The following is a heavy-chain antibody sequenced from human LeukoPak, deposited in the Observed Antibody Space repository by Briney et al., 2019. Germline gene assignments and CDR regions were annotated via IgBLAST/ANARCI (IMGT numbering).Heavy chain of an antibody. Sequence: VASVKVSCKASGYTFTGYALHWVRQVPGQRLEWMGWINAGNGNTKYSQKFQGRVTITRDTSASTAYMELSSPRSEDTAVYYCARRLGYCSGGSCGTGGWFDPWGQGTLVTVSS. CDR1: GYTFTGYA. V-gene: IGHV1-3*01. J-gene: IGHJ5*02. CDR3: ARRLGYCSGGSCGTGGWFDP. D-gene: IGHD2-15*01. CDR2: INAGNGNT.